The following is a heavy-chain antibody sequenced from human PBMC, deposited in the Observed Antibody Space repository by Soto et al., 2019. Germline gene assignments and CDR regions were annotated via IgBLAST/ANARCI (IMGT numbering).Heavy chain of an antibody. CDR2: IIPILGIA. V-gene: IGHV1-69*08. J-gene: IGHJ4*02. D-gene: IGHD3-3*01. Sequence: QVQLVQSGAEVKKPGSSVKVSCKASGGTFSTYTISWVRQAPGQGLEWMGRIIPILGIANYAQKFQGRVTITADKSTSTAYMELSRLRSEDTAVFYCAREWAGVEWLFEPFDYWGQGTLVTVSS. CDR1: GGTFSTYT. CDR3: AREWAGVEWLFEPFDY.